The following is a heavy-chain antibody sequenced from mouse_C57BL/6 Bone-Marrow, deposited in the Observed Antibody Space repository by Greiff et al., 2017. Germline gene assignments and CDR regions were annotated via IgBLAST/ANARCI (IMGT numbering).Heavy chain of an antibody. Sequence: VQLQQPGAELVKPGASVKMSCKASGYTFTSYWITWVQQRPGHGLEWIGDIYTGSGSTNYDETFKRKATLTVDKSASTAYRQRSSLTSEDSTVNYCARERGYGNYYFDYWGQGTTLTVSS. CDR2: IYTGSGST. D-gene: IGHD2-10*02. V-gene: IGHV1-55*01. CDR3: ARERGYGNYYFDY. CDR1: GYTFTSYW. J-gene: IGHJ2*01.